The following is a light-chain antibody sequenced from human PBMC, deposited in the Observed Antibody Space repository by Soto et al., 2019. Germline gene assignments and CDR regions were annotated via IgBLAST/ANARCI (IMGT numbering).Light chain of an antibody. CDR3: VLYMGSGISG. J-gene: IGLJ3*02. CDR2: STN. V-gene: IGLV8-61*01. CDR1: SGSVSTTYS. Sequence: QAVVTQEPSFSVSPGGTVTLTCGLTSGSVSTTYSPSWYQQTPGQAPRTLIYSTNTRSSGVPDRFSGSILGDKAALTITGAQADDESDYYCVLYMGSGISGFGGGTKRTVL.